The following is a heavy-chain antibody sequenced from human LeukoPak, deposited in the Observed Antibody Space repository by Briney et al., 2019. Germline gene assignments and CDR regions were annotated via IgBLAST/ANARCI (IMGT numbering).Heavy chain of an antibody. CDR2: IYYSEST. V-gene: IGHV4-59*01. J-gene: IGHJ3*02. CDR1: GGSISSYY. D-gene: IGHD1-26*01. Sequence: PSETLSLTCTVSGGSISSYYWSWIRQPPGKGLEWIGYIYYSESTNYNPSLKSRVTISVDTSKNQFSLKLSSVTAADTAVYYCAREEITPGANAFDIWGQGTMVTVSS. CDR3: AREEITPGANAFDI.